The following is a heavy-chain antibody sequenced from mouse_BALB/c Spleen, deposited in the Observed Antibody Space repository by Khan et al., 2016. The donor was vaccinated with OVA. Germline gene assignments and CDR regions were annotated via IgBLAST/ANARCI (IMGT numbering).Heavy chain of an antibody. CDR3: ARPPYFSYTVAY. D-gene: IGHD2-10*01. CDR1: GYTFTNFG. Sequence: QIQLVQSGPELKKPGETVKISCKASGYTFTNFGLNWVKPAPGKGLEWMGWINTYTGEPTYADDFKGRFAFSLETSASTAYLQINNLKNEDAATYFCARPPYFSYTVAYWGQGTSVTVSS. V-gene: IGHV9-3-1*01. CDR2: INTYTGEP. J-gene: IGHJ4*01.